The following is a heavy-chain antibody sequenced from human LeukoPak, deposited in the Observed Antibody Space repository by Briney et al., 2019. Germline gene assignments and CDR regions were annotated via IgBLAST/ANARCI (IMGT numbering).Heavy chain of an antibody. D-gene: IGHD6-19*01. CDR1: GYTITGYY. CDR2: IYPGDSDT. Sequence: KVSCKASGYTITGYYIHWVRQMPGKGLEWMGIIYPGDSDTRYSPSFQGQVTISADKSISTAYLQWSSLKASDTAMYYCAREYSSGWYWFDPWGQGTLVTVSS. V-gene: IGHV5-51*01. J-gene: IGHJ5*02. CDR3: AREYSSGWYWFDP.